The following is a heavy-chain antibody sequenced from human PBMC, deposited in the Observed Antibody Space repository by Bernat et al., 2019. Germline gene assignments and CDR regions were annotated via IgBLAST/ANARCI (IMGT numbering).Heavy chain of an antibody. CDR3: ARGGRGGGYCSSTSCYEDQNWFDP. V-gene: IGHV1-2*04. CDR1: GYTFTGYY. J-gene: IGHJ5*02. D-gene: IGHD2-2*01. Sequence: QVQLVQSGAEVKKPGASVKVSCKASGYTFTGYYMHWVRQAPGQGLEWMGGINPNSGGTNYAQKFQGWDTLTGDTSISTDYMELSRLRSDNTAVSYCARGGRGGGYCSSTSCYEDQNWFDPWGQGALVTVSP. CDR2: INPNSGGT.